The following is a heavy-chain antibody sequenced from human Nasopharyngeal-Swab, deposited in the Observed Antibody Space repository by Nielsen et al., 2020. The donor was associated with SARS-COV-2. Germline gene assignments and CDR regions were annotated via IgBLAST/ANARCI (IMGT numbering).Heavy chain of an antibody. J-gene: IGHJ6*02. CDR1: GFSFRSYG. CDR2: ISYDGSNK. V-gene: IGHV3-30*03. CDR3: ARGTIFGVVKRGPWDYYGMDV. D-gene: IGHD3-3*01. Sequence: GESLKISCAASGFSFRSYGMHWVRQAPGKGLAWVAVISYDGSNKDYADSVKGRFTTSRDNSKNTLYLQTNSPRADDTAVYYCARGTIFGVVKRGPWDYYGMDVWGQGTTVTVSS.